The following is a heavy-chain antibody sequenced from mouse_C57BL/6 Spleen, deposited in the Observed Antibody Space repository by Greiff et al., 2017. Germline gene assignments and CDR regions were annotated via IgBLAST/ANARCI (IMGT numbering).Heavy chain of an antibody. CDR2: IYPSDSET. Sequence: QVQLQQPGAELVRPGSSVKLSCKASGYTFTSYWMDWVKQRPGQGLEWIGNIYPSDSETHYNQKFKDKATLTVDKSSSTAYMQLSSLTSEDSAVYYCAIDSSGYVDWGQGTTLTVSS. CDR1: GYTFTSYW. CDR3: AIDSSGYVD. D-gene: IGHD3-2*02. J-gene: IGHJ2*01. V-gene: IGHV1-61*01.